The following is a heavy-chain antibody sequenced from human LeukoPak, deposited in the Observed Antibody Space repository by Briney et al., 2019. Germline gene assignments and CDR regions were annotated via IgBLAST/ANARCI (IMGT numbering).Heavy chain of an antibody. CDR3: ARESSGWWDY. CDR2: IYYSGST. CDR1: GGSISIYY. J-gene: IGHJ4*02. V-gene: IGHV4-59*01. Sequence: PSETLSLTCTVSGGSISIYYCSWIRQPPGKGLEWIGYIYYSGSTNYNPSLKSRVTISVDTSKNQFSLKLSSVTAADTAVYYCARESSGWWDYWGQGTLVTVSS. D-gene: IGHD6-19*01.